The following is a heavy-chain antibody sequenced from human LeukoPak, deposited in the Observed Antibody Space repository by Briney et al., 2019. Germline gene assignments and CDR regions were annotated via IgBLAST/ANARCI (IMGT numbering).Heavy chain of an antibody. J-gene: IGHJ6*03. V-gene: IGHV3-64*01. CDR1: GFTFSSYA. CDR2: INSNGGRT. Sequence: GGSLRLSCAASGFTFSSYAMHWVRQAPGKGLEYVSAINSNGGRTYYANSVEGGFTISRDNSKNTLYLQMGSLRAEDMTVYYCARDAEVSHYYYYYMDVWGKGTTVTVSS. D-gene: IGHD4-23*01. CDR3: ARDAEVSHYYYYYMDV.